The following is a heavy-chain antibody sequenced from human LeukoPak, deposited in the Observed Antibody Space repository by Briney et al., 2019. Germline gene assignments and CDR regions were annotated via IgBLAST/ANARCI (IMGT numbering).Heavy chain of an antibody. CDR1: GFTFSSYS. J-gene: IGHJ4*02. D-gene: IGHD4-17*01. Sequence: GGSLRLSCAASGFTFSSYSMNWVRQSPGKGLECVSYISGSSNTIYYADSVKGRFTISRDNAKNSLYLQMNSLRDEDTAVYYCARAVTTVTRGGLVFDYWGQGTLVTVSS. CDR3: ARAVTTVTRGGLVFDY. CDR2: ISGSSNTI. V-gene: IGHV3-48*02.